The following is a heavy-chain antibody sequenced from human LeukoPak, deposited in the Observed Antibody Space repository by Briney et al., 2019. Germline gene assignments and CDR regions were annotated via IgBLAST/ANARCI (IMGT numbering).Heavy chain of an antibody. CDR1: GFTFSSYA. D-gene: IGHD2-2*01. V-gene: IGHV3-23*01. CDR2: ISGIGGST. J-gene: IGHJ5*02. CDR3: AKDIVVVPAAISWFDP. Sequence: GGSLSPSCAAPGFTFSSYAMSWVRQAPGEGLEWVSAISGIGGSTYYEDSVRGRFTISSDNSKNPLYLQMNSLRADDTAVYYCAKDIVVVPAAISWFDPWGQGTLVTVSS.